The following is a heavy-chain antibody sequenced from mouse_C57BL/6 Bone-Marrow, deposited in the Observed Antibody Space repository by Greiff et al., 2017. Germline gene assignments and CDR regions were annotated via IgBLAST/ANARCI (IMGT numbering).Heavy chain of an antibody. CDR2: IDPANGNT. Sequence: EVQLQQSVAELVRPGASVKLSCTASGFNIKNTYMHWVKQRPEQGLEWIGRIDPANGNTKYAPKFQGTATLTADTSSNTAYLQLSSLTSEDTAIYYGARGDYGNENYYAMDYWGQGTSVTVSS. CDR3: ARGDYGNENYYAMDY. CDR1: GFNIKNTY. J-gene: IGHJ4*01. D-gene: IGHD2-1*01. V-gene: IGHV14-3*01.